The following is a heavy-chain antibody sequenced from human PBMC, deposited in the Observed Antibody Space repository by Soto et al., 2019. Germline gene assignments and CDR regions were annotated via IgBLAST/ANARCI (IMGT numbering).Heavy chain of an antibody. D-gene: IGHD3-22*01. J-gene: IGHJ4*02. CDR1: GGSCSGYY. CDR3: ARGWGFDYYDSSGYYDY. V-gene: IGHV4-34*01. Sequence: SQTLSLTCAVYGGSCSGYYCSCIRQPPGKGLEWIGEINHSGSTSYNPSLKSRVTMSVDTSKNQFSLKLSSVTAADTAVYYCARGWGFDYYDSSGYYDYWGQGTLVTVSS. CDR2: INHSGST.